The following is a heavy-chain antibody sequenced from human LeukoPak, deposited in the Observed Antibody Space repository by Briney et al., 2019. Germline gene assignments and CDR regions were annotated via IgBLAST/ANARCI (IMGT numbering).Heavy chain of an antibody. J-gene: IGHJ6*03. CDR2: ISRGGRTV. CDR1: GFTFSNYE. Sequence: PGGSLRLSCAASGFTFSNYEMNWVRQAPGKGLDWVAYISRGGRTVDYADSVKGRFTISRDNAKNSLYLQMNSLRAEDTAVYYCARAGEAWYYYYMDVWGKGTTVTISS. CDR3: ARAGEAWYYYYMDV. D-gene: IGHD7-27*01. V-gene: IGHV3-48*03.